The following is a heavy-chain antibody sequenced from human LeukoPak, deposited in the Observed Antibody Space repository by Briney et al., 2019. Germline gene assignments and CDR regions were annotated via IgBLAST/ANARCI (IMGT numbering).Heavy chain of an antibody. V-gene: IGHV1-18*01. CDR3: ARDKNYRFDY. D-gene: IGHD3-16*02. CDR2: ISANSGKT. J-gene: IGHJ4*02. Sequence: ASVKVSCKAPGYTFTDNGISWVRQAPGEGLEWMGWISANSGKTNYAQRFQGRVTMTRETSSSTVYMELRSLRSDDTAVYFCARDKNYRFDYWGQGTLVSVTS. CDR1: GYTFTDNG.